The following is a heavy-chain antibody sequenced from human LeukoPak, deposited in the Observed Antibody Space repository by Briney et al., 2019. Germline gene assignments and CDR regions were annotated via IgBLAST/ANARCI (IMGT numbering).Heavy chain of an antibody. CDR2: INHSRST. V-gene: IGHV4-34*01. Sequence: PSETLSLTCAVYGGSFSGYYWSWIRQPPGKGLEWIGEINHSRSTNYNPSLKSRVTMSVDTSKNQFSLKLTSVTAADTAIYYCARDHYNESWFKYWGQGTLVTVSS. CDR1: GGSFSGYY. J-gene: IGHJ4*02. CDR3: ARDHYNESWFKY. D-gene: IGHD1-26*01.